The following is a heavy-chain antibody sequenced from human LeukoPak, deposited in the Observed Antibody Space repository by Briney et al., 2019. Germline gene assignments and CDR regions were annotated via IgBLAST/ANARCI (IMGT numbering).Heavy chain of an antibody. CDR3: ARQEAVTATYFYGMDV. CDR1: GGPISSSSYY. Sequence: SETLSLTCTVSGGPISSSSYYWGWIRQPPGKGLEWIGSIYYTGSTYYNPSLKSRVTISVDTSKNQFSLKLVSMTAADAAVYYCARQEAVTATYFYGMDVWGQGTTVTVSS. D-gene: IGHD2-21*02. J-gene: IGHJ6*02. V-gene: IGHV4-39*01. CDR2: IYYTGST.